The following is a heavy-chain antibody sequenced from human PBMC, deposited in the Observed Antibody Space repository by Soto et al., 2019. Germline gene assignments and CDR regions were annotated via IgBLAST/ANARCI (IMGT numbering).Heavy chain of an antibody. CDR1: GFPFTSYD. CDR2: IGTAGDT. J-gene: IGHJ4*02. D-gene: IGHD3-22*01. Sequence: GGSLSLSCAGSGFPFTSYDMHWVRHVTGKGLEWVSAIGTAGDTYYPGSVKGRFTISRESAKNSLFLQINSLRAGDTAVYYCARVINYHTSGFYYDYWGQGTVVTVSS. CDR3: ARVINYHTSGFYYDY. V-gene: IGHV3-13*01.